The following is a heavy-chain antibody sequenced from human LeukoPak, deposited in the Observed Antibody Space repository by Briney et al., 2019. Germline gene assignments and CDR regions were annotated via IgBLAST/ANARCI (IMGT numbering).Heavy chain of an antibody. Sequence: GGSLRLSCAASGFTFDDYGMSWVRQAPGKGLEWVSGINWNGGSTGYADSVKGRFTISRDNAKNSLYLQMNSLRAEDTALYYCARDPDTSTVTTLPIWGQGTMVTVSS. V-gene: IGHV3-20*04. J-gene: IGHJ3*02. D-gene: IGHD4-17*01. CDR1: GFTFDDYG. CDR2: INWNGGST. CDR3: ARDPDTSTVTTLPI.